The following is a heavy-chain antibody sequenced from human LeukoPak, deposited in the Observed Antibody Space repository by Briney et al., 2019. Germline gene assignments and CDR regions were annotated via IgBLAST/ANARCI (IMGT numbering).Heavy chain of an antibody. CDR2: IDPSYSYT. Sequence: EWMGRIDPSYSYTNYSPSFQGHVTISADKSISTAYLQWSSLKASDTAMYYCARRRSSWYGDLDYWGQGTLVTVSS. V-gene: IGHV5-10-1*01. D-gene: IGHD6-13*01. J-gene: IGHJ4*02. CDR3: ARRRSSWYGDLDY.